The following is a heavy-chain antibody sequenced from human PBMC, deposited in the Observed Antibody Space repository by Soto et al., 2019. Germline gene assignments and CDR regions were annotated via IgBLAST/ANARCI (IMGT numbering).Heavy chain of an antibody. CDR3: ARRGSGSYYDC. Sequence: EVQLLESGGGLVQPGGSLRLSCAASGFTFSSYAMRWVRQAPGKGLEWVSAISGSGDSTYYADSVKGRFTISRDNSKNTLYLQTNSLRAEDTAIYYCARRGSGSYYDCWGQGTLVTVSS. V-gene: IGHV3-23*01. J-gene: IGHJ4*02. D-gene: IGHD1-26*01. CDR1: GFTFSSYA. CDR2: ISGSGDST.